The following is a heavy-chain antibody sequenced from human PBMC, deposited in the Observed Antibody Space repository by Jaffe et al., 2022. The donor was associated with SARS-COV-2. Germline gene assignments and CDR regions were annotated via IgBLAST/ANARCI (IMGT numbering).Heavy chain of an antibody. D-gene: IGHD3-16*01. J-gene: IGHJ6*02. CDR1: GFPSNRDW. CDR3: GNWGYNNGMDV. V-gene: IGHV3-7*03. Sequence: EVQLVASGGGLVQPGGSLRLSCVGPGFPSNRDWMGWIRQAPGKGLEWVANTNQDGRQKSYVDSVKGRFTISRDNVRKSLYLQMNSLRDEDTAIYYCGNWGYNNGMDVWGQGTTVTVSS. CDR2: TNQDGRQK.